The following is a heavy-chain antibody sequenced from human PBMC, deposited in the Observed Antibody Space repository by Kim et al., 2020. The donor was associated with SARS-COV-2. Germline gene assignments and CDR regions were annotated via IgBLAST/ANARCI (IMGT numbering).Heavy chain of an antibody. D-gene: IGHD3-10*01. V-gene: IGHV3-49*04. CDR2: ISSKAYGGTT. Sequence: GGSLRLSCTASGFTFGDYAMSWVRQAPGKGLEWVGFISSKAYGGTTAYAASVKGRFTISSEDSKNIAYLQMNRLKTEDTALYYCTRGLSLFGSECYYSYSYYMVVWRKRPTVTVSS. J-gene: IGHJ6*03. CDR3: TRGLSLFGSECYYSYSYYMVV. CDR1: GFTFGDYA.